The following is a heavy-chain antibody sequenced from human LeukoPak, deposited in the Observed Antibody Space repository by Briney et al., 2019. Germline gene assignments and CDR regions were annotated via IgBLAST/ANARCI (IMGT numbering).Heavy chain of an antibody. J-gene: IGHJ4*02. D-gene: IGHD1-26*01. Sequence: SETLSLTCTVSGGFISSYYWSWIRQPPGEGLEWIGYISYSGSTNYNPSLKSRVSISVDTSKNQFSLKLSSVTAADTAVYYCARDPGGWPYYFDYWGQGTLVTVSS. V-gene: IGHV4-59*01. CDR3: ARDPGGWPYYFDY. CDR1: GGFISSYY. CDR2: ISYSGST.